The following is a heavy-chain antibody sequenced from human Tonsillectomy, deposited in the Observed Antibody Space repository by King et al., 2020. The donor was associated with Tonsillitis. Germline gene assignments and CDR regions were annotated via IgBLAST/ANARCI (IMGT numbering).Heavy chain of an antibody. D-gene: IGHD2/OR15-2a*01. CDR3: ARHEVVPPRARPATFAFDI. CDR1: GYSFTNYW. CDR2: IYPGDSET. V-gene: IGHV5-51*01. Sequence: VQLVQSGAEVKKPGESVKISCKGAGYSFTNYWIGWVRQMPGKGLEWMGVIYPGDSETRYSPSFQGQVTISADKSIRIVYLQWSSLKASDTAMYYCARHEVVPPRARPATFAFDIWGQGTMVTVSS. J-gene: IGHJ3*02.